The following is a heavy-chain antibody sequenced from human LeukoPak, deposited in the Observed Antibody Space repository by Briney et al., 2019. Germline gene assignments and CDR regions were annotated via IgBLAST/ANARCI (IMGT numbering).Heavy chain of an antibody. CDR3: ARDQRVVTVLDC. D-gene: IGHD3-3*01. Sequence: PSETLSLTCAVSDYSISSVYYCGWIRQPPGEGLECFGSIHHSGSTYYNPSLKSRFIISVDTSKNQFSLKMSSVTAADTAVYYCARDQRVVTVLDCWGQGTLVTVSS. J-gene: IGHJ4*02. V-gene: IGHV4-38-2*02. CDR1: DYSISSVYY. CDR2: IHHSGST.